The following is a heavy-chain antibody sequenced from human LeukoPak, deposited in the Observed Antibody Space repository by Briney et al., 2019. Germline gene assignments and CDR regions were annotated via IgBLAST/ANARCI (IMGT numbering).Heavy chain of an antibody. J-gene: IGHJ4*02. CDR3: AREESGYCDGGSCPYYFDY. Sequence: SETLSLTCTVSSGSIISGSYYWSWIRQPAGKGLEWIGRIFTSGGTNYNPSLKSRVTISVDTSKNQFSLKLNSVTAADAAVYYCAREESGYCDGGSCPYYFDYWGQGTLVTVSS. CDR2: IFTSGGT. V-gene: IGHV4-61*02. CDR1: SGSIISGSYY. D-gene: IGHD2-15*01.